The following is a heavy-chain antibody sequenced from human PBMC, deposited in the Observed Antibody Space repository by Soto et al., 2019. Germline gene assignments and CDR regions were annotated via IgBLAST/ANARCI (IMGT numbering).Heavy chain of an antibody. CDR3: ARDTHTGSGMDV. CDR2: IYYSGST. J-gene: IGHJ6*02. CDR1: GGSISSGDYY. D-gene: IGHD2-2*02. V-gene: IGHV4-30-4*01. Sequence: SEPLSLTCTVSGGSISSGDYYWSWIRQPPGKGLEWIGYIYYSGSTYYNPSLKSRVTISVDTSKNQFSLKLSSVTAADTAVYYCARDTHTGSGMDVWGQGTTVTVSS.